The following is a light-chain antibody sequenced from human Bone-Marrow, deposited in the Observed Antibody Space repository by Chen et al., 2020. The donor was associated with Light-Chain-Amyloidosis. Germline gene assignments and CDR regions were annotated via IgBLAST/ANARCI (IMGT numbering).Light chain of an antibody. CDR1: QSVSSN. CDR3: QQYNNWPPLT. CDR2: GAS. V-gene: IGKV3-15*01. Sequence: EIVMTQSPATLSVSPGERATLSCRASQSVSSNLAWYQQKPGQAPRRLIHGASTRATGIPARFSGSGSGTEFTLTISSLQSEDFAVYYCQQYNNWPPLTFGGGTKVEIK. J-gene: IGKJ4*01.